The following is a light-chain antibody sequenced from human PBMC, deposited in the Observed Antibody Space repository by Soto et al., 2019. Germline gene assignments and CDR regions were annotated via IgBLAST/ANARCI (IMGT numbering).Light chain of an antibody. CDR3: SSYTSSSTPYV. CDR2: DVS. CDR1: SSDVGGYNY. Sequence: QSALTQPASVSGSPGQSITISCTGTSSDVGGYNYVSWYQQHPGKAPKLMIYDVSNRPSGVSNRFSGSKSGNTGSLTISGLQAEDEADCYCSSYTSSSTPYVFGTGTKVTVL. J-gene: IGLJ1*01. V-gene: IGLV2-14*01.